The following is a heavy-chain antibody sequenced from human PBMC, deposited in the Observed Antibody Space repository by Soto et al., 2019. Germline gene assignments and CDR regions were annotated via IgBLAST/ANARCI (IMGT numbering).Heavy chain of an antibody. Sequence: QVQPQESGPGLVKPSETLSLTCSVSGGSISSGYWTWIRHPPGKGLGWIGYICLGGSINYNPSLTRRVIISVDTAKNPFSRSLSSVTAADTGAYYCTGAYYYIDGYILDPGRQGTSVTVSS. CDR2: ICLGGSI. CDR3: TGAYYYIDGYILDP. J-gene: IGHJ5*02. D-gene: IGHD3-16*01. CDR1: GGSISSGY. V-gene: IGHV4-59*01.